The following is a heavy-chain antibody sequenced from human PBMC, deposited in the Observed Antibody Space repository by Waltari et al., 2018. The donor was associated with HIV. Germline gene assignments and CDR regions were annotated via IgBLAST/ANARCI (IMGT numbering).Heavy chain of an antibody. CDR2: ISWNSGST. J-gene: IGHJ4*02. Sequence: GGLVQPGRSLRPSCAASGFTFDDYAMHWVRQAPGKGLEWVSGISWNSGSTGYADSVKGRFTISRDNAKNSLYLQMNSRRAEDTALYYCAKDMANYYYDGRAINWGQVTLVTVSS. D-gene: IGHD3-22*01. CDR3: AKDMANYYYDGRAIN. V-gene: IGHV3-9*01. CDR1: GFTFDDYA.